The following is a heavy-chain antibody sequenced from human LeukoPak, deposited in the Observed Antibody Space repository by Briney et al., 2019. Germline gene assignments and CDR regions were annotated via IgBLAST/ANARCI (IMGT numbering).Heavy chain of an antibody. Sequence: SETLSLTCAVYGGSFSGYYWSWIRQPPGKGLEWIGEINHSGGTNYNPSLKSRVTISVDTSKKQFSLKLSSVTAADTAVYYCARDFGDYRVDYWGQGTLVTVSS. CDR1: GGSFSGYY. V-gene: IGHV4-34*01. CDR3: ARDFGDYRVDY. D-gene: IGHD4-17*01. CDR2: INHSGGT. J-gene: IGHJ4*02.